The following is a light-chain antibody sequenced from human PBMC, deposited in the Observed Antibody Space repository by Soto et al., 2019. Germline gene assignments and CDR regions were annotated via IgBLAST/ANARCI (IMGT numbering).Light chain of an antibody. J-gene: IGKJ3*01. V-gene: IGKV1-39*01. CDR3: QQTYSIPFT. CDR1: QSISSY. Sequence: DIQMAQSPSSLSASVGDRVTITCRASQSISSYLNWYQQKPGKAPKLLMSGASSLQSGVPSRFSGSRSGTDFTLTITSLQPDDFANYYCQQTYSIPFTFGPGTKVGI. CDR2: GAS.